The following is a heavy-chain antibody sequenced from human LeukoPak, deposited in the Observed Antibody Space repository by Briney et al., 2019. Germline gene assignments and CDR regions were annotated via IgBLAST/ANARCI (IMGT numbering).Heavy chain of an antibody. CDR2: IYYSGST. Sequence: SETLSLTCTVSGGSISSYYWSWIRQPPGRGLEWIGYIYYSGSTNYNPSLKSRVTISVDTSKNQFSLKLSSVTAADTAVYYCARRLGVDCSGGSCYFDRSFDYWGQGTLVTVSS. CDR1: GGSISSYY. CDR3: ARRLGVDCSGGSCYFDRSFDY. J-gene: IGHJ4*02. D-gene: IGHD2-15*01. V-gene: IGHV4-59*01.